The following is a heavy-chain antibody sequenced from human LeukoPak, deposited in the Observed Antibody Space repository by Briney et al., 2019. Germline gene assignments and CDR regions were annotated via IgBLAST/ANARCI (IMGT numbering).Heavy chain of an antibody. Sequence: SETLSLTCTVSGGSISSYYWSWLRQPPGQGLEWIGYIYYSGSTNYNPSLKSRVTISVDTSKNQFSLKLSSVTAADTAVYYCARTKYYYDSSGYYSDAFDIWGQGTMVTVSS. V-gene: IGHV4-59*01. CDR3: ARTKYYYDSSGYYSDAFDI. CDR2: IYYSGST. CDR1: GGSISSYY. D-gene: IGHD3-22*01. J-gene: IGHJ3*02.